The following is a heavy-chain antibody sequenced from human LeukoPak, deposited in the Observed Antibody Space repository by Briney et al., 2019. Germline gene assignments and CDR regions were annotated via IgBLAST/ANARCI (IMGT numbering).Heavy chain of an antibody. Sequence: SETLSLTCTVSGYSISSGYYWGWIRQPPGKGLEWVGIIYHSGSTYYNPSLKSRVTISVDTSKNQFSLKLSSVTAADTAVYYCARGLKGYYYGSGSYYNRDYYYYYYMDVWGKGTTVTVSS. D-gene: IGHD3-10*01. CDR3: ARGLKGYYYGSGSYYNRDYYYYYYMDV. CDR2: IYHSGST. V-gene: IGHV4-38-2*02. J-gene: IGHJ6*03. CDR1: GYSISSGYY.